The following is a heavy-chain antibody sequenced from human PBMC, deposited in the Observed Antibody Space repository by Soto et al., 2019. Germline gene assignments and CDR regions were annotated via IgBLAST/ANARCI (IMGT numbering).Heavy chain of an antibody. CDR2: IYYSGST. CDR3: ARGGDSSGYYLIDY. Sequence: SETLSLTCTVSGGSISSYYWSWIRQPPGKGLEWIGYIYYSGSTNYNPSLKSRVTISVDTSKNQFSLKLSSVTAADTAVYYCARGGDSSGYYLIDYWGQGTLVTSPQ. D-gene: IGHD3-22*01. CDR1: GGSISSYY. J-gene: IGHJ4*02. V-gene: IGHV4-59*01.